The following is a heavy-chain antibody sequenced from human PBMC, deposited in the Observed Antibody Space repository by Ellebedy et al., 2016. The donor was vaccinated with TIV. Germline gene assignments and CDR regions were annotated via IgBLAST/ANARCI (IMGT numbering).Heavy chain of an antibody. D-gene: IGHD3-22*01. CDR2: FDPEDGET. Sequence: AASVKVSCKVSGYTLTELSMHWVRQAPGKGLVWMGGFDPEDGETIYAQKFQGRVTMTEDTSTDTAYMELSNLRSEDTAVYYCATGALGDSSGSAEYFQHWGQGTLVTVSS. J-gene: IGHJ1*01. CDR3: ATGALGDSSGSAEYFQH. V-gene: IGHV1-24*01. CDR1: GYTLTELS.